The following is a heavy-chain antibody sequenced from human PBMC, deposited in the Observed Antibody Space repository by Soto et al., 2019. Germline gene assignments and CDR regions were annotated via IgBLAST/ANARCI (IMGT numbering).Heavy chain of an antibody. D-gene: IGHD6-19*01. CDR1: GLTFGNYA. J-gene: IGHJ2*01. V-gene: IGHV3-23*01. CDR3: AVTRNSGRGCSAGSYWYFDI. Sequence: EVQLLESGGGLVQPGGSVRLSCAASGLTFGNYAMSWVRQAPGKGLGWVSAISGDSGRTYYADSVKGRYTISRDNAKNTLYLQMNTLRAEDTAVYYCAVTRNSGRGCSAGSYWYFDIWGRGTLVTGSS. CDR2: ISGDSGRT.